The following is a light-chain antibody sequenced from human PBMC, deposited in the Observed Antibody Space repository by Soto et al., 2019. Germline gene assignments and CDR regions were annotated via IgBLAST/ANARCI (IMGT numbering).Light chain of an antibody. J-gene: IGKJ1*01. CDR1: QSVSSTS. CDR3: QQYDGSPPWT. V-gene: IGKV3-20*01. CDR2: GAS. Sequence: EIVLTQSPGTLSFSPGERATLSCRASQSVSSTSLAWYQQKPGQAPRLLIYGASNRATGIPDRFSGSGSGTDFTLTISRLEPEDFAVDYCQQYDGSPPWTFGLGTKVDIK.